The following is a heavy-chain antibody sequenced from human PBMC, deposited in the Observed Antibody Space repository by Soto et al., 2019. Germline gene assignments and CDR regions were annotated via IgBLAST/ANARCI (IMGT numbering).Heavy chain of an antibody. Sequence: GGSLRLSCEASGFIFSNYWMHWVRQTPGTGPVWVLRISNDGSITNYADSVKGRFTISRDNAKNSLYLQMNSLRAEDTAMYYCARDYCISTSCYGSHYYGMDVWGQGTTVTVSS. CDR2: ISNDGSIT. D-gene: IGHD2-2*01. CDR1: GFIFSNYW. J-gene: IGHJ6*02. CDR3: ARDYCISTSCYGSHYYGMDV. V-gene: IGHV3-74*01.